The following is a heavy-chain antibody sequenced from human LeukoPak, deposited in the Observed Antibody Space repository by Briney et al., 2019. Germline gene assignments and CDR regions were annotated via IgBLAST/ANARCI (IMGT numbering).Heavy chain of an antibody. J-gene: IGHJ1*01. CDR2: IEQDGSEK. CDR3: ARISGSSKKYFQH. Sequence: GGSLRLSCAASGFTFSDYYMSWICLAPGKGLEWVANIEQDGSEKYYVDSVKGRFTISRDNANNSVYLQMNSLRAEDTALYYCARISGSSKKYFQHWGQGILVTVSS. D-gene: IGHD1-26*01. CDR1: GFTFSDYY. V-gene: IGHV3-7*01.